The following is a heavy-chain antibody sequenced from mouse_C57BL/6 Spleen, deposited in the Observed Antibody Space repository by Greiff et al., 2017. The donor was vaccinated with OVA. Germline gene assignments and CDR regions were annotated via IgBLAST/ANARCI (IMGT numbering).Heavy chain of an antibody. J-gene: IGHJ4*01. CDR2: INPDSSTI. V-gene: IGHV4-1*01. Sequence: EVKLEESGGGLVQPGGSLKLSCAASGIDFSRYWMSWVRRAPGKGLEWIGEINPDSSTINYAPSLKDKFIISRDNAKNTLYLQMSKVRSEDTALYYCARERSKYYAMDYWGQGTSVTVSS. CDR3: ARERSKYYAMDY. D-gene: IGHD2-5*01. CDR1: GIDFSRYW.